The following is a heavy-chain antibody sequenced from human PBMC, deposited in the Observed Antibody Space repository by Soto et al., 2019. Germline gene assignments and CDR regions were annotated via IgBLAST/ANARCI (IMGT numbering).Heavy chain of an antibody. J-gene: IGHJ4*02. CDR1: GFTFRSYA. V-gene: IGHV3-30-3*01. D-gene: IGHD3-16*01. Sequence: QVQLVESGGGVVQPGTSLRLSCAASGFTFRSYAMHWVRQATGKGLEWVAVISKDGSNKYYADSAKGRFTISRDNSKNTLYLQMNSLRAEDTAVYHCARDGGSYWGQGTLVIVSS. CDR2: ISKDGSNK. CDR3: ARDGGSY.